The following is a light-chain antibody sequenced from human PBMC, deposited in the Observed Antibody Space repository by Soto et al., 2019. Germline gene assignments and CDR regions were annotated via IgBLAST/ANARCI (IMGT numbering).Light chain of an antibody. CDR2: GAS. CDR1: QSVSSN. CDR3: QQYYNWPPKYT. V-gene: IGKV3-15*01. Sequence: EIVMTQSPATLSVSPGERATLSCRASQSVSSNLAWYQQKPGQAPRLLIYGASTRATGIPARFSGSGSGTEFTLTISSLQSEHFAVYYCQQYYNWPPKYTFGQGTKLEIK. J-gene: IGKJ2*01.